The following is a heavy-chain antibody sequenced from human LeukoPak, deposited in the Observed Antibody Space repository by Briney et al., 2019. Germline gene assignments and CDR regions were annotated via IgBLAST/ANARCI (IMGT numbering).Heavy chain of an antibody. Sequence: SVKVSCKASGYTFVSYGITWVRQAPGQGREWMGWISAYDGNTKYAQKFQGRVTLTTDTSTSTASMELRSLRSDDTAVYYCAREANWAYYFDNWGQGTLVTVSS. D-gene: IGHD1-1*01. CDR2: ISAYDGNT. V-gene: IGHV1-18*01. CDR1: GYTFVSYG. J-gene: IGHJ4*02. CDR3: AREANWAYYFDN.